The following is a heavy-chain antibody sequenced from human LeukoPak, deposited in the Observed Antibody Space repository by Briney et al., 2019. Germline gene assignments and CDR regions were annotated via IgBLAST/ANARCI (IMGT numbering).Heavy chain of an antibody. D-gene: IGHD3-16*01. Sequence: GSLRLSCAASGFTVSSDFMTWVRQAPGKGLECVSVIYSGGSTYYADSVKGRFTMSRDNSKNTLYLQMNNLRAEDTAVYYCARMTWGFDYWGQGTLVTVSS. V-gene: IGHV3-53*01. CDR2: IYSGGST. CDR3: ARMTWGFDY. J-gene: IGHJ4*02. CDR1: GFTVSSDF.